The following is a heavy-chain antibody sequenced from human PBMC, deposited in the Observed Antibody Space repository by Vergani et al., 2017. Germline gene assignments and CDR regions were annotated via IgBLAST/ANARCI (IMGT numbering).Heavy chain of an antibody. V-gene: IGHV4-39*01. J-gene: IGHJ4*02. CDR3: ARHGGSGNYYHLFDS. CDR2: IYNSGNG. Sequence: QMQLQESGPGLVKPSETLSLTCTVSGDSIISRSYYWGWIRQPPGKGLEWIGSIYNSGNGYSSSSLKSRVTISADTSKNQFSLRLTSVTAADTALYHCARHGGSGNYYHLFDSWGQGTLVIVSS. D-gene: IGHD3-3*01. CDR1: GDSIISRSYY.